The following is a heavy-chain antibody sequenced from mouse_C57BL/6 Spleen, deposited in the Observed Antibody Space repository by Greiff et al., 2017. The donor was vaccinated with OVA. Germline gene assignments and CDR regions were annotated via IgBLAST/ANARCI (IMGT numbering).Heavy chain of an antibody. CDR2: IYPGDGDT. CDR3: ARSLTGHYFDY. Sequence: QVQLQQSGPELVKPGASVKISCKASGYAFSSSWMNWVKQRPGKGLEWIGRIYPGDGDTNYNGKFKGKATLTADKSSSKAYMQLSSLTSEDSAVYFCARSLTGHYFDYWGQGTTLTVSS. CDR1: GYAFSSSW. V-gene: IGHV1-82*01. D-gene: IGHD4-1*01. J-gene: IGHJ2*01.